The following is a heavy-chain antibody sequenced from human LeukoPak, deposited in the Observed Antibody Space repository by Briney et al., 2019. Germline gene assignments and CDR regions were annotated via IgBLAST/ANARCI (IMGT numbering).Heavy chain of an antibody. CDR1: GGPFSGYY. V-gene: IGHV4-34*01. Sequence: SETLSLTCAVYGGPFSGYYWSWIRQPPGKGLEWIGEINHSGSTNYNPSLKSRVTISVDTSKNQFSLKLSSVTAADTAVYYCARKILGYCSGGSCYPYYFDYWGQGTLVTVSS. CDR2: INHSGST. D-gene: IGHD2-15*01. J-gene: IGHJ4*02. CDR3: ARKILGYCSGGSCYPYYFDY.